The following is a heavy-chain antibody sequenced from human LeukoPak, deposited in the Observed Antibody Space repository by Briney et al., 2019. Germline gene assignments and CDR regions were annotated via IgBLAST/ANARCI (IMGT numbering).Heavy chain of an antibody. V-gene: IGHV1-2*02. CDR2: TNPDSGGT. CDR1: GYTFTGYY. CDR3: AREDSSGLDI. Sequence: ASVKVSCKTSGYTFTGYYIQWVRQAPGQGLEWMGYTNPDSGGTNYAQEFQGRVTMTRDTSISTAYMELSRLRSDDTAVYYCAREDSSGLDIWGQGTMVTVSS. J-gene: IGHJ3*02. D-gene: IGHD3-22*01.